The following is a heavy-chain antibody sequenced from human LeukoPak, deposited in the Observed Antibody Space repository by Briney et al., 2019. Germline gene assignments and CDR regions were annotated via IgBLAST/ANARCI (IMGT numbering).Heavy chain of an antibody. CDR1: GFTFSSYW. Sequence: PGGSLSLSCAASGFTFSSYWMTWVRQAPGKGLEGVANIKLDGSETNYVDSVKGRFTISRDNAKNSLFLQMNSLRAEDTAVYYCARGYSYVFYWGQGTLVTVSS. CDR2: IKLDGSET. J-gene: IGHJ4*02. V-gene: IGHV3-7*04. D-gene: IGHD5-18*01. CDR3: ARGYSYVFY.